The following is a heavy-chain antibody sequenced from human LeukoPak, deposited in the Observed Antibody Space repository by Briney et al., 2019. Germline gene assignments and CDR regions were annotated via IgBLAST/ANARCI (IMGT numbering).Heavy chain of an antibody. Sequence: GASLRLSCAASGFTFSSYAMSWVRQAPGKGLEWVSVVSASSGSTYYADSVKGRFTISRDSSKNTLYMQMNSLRAEDTAVYYCAKGRRDTSDSSLDSWGQGTLVTVSS. D-gene: IGHD3-16*02. CDR3: AKGRRDTSDSSLDS. V-gene: IGHV3-23*01. CDR2: VSASSGST. J-gene: IGHJ4*02. CDR1: GFTFSSYA.